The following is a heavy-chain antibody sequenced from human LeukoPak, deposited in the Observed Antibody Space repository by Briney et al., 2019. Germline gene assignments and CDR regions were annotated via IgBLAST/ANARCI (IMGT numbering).Heavy chain of an antibody. D-gene: IGHD2-15*01. J-gene: IGHJ4*02. CDR2: ISGSGGST. CDR1: GFTFSSCA. Sequence: GGSLRLSCAASGFTFSSCAMTWVRQAPGKGLQWVSGISGSGGSTYFADSVKGRFTISRDNSKNTLYLQMNSLRAEDTAVYYCAKEKDSSGYFDYWGQGTLVTVSS. CDR3: AKEKDSSGYFDY. V-gene: IGHV3-23*01.